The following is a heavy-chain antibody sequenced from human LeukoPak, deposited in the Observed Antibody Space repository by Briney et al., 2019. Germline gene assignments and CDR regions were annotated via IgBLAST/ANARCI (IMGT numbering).Heavy chain of an antibody. D-gene: IGHD1-26*01. Sequence: SETLSLTCTVSGGSISSSSYDWGWIRQPRGKGLEGIGSIYHSGSTYYNPSLKSPVTISVDTSKNQFSLKLSSVTAADTAVYYCARQRRDVGATLGAFDYWGQGTLVTVSS. CDR1: GGSISSSSYD. V-gene: IGHV4-39*01. J-gene: IGHJ4*02. CDR2: IYHSGST. CDR3: ARQRRDVGATLGAFDY.